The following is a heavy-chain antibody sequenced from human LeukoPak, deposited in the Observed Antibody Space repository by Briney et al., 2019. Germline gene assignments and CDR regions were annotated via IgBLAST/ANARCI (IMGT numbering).Heavy chain of an antibody. J-gene: IGHJ6*02. CDR3: ARAYCGGNCYGVDYYCYYGMDV. D-gene: IGHD2-21*02. Sequence: PSETLSLTCAVYGGSFSGYYWSWIRQPPGKGLEWIGEINHSRRTNYNPSLKSRVTISVDTSRNQFSLILSSVTAADTAVYYCARAYCGGNCYGVDYYCYYGMDVWGQGTTVTVSS. CDR2: INHSRRT. CDR1: GGSFSGYY. V-gene: IGHV4-34*01.